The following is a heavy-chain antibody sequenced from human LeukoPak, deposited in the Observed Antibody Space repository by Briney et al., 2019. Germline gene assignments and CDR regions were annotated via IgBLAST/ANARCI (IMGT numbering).Heavy chain of an antibody. J-gene: IGHJ4*02. CDR2: INHSGST. Sequence: SETLSLTCAVYGGSFSGYYWSWIRQPPGKGLEWIGEINHSGSTNYNLSLKSRVTISVDTSKNQFSLKLSSVTAADTAVYYCARGTNYWGQGTLVTVSS. CDR3: ARGTNY. CDR1: GGSFSGYY. V-gene: IGHV4-34*01.